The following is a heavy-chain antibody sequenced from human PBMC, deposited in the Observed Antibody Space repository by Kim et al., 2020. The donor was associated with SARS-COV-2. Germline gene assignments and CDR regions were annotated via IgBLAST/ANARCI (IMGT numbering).Heavy chain of an antibody. D-gene: IGHD6-19*01. CDR2: ISSSSSYT. Sequence: GGSLRLSCAASGFTFSDYYMSWIRQAPGKGLEWVSYISSSSSYTNYADSVKGRFTISRDNAKNSLYLQMNSLRAEDTAVYYCARGGMVLSGGWYNWFDPWGQGTLVTVSS. J-gene: IGHJ5*02. CDR3: ARGGMVLSGGWYNWFDP. V-gene: IGHV3-11*05. CDR1: GFTFSDYY.